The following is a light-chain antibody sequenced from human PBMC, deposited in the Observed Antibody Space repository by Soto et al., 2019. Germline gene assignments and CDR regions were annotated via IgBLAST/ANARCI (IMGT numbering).Light chain of an antibody. CDR1: QDISNY. V-gene: IGKV1-17*03. J-gene: IGKJ1*01. CDR3: LQHKSYPLT. CDR2: AAS. Sequence: DIQMTQSPSAMSASVGDRVTITCRASQDISNYLAWFRQRPGKVPERLIYAASSLQSGVPSRFSGSGSGAEFTLTISSLQPEDFATYYCLQHKSYPLTFGQGTKVEIK.